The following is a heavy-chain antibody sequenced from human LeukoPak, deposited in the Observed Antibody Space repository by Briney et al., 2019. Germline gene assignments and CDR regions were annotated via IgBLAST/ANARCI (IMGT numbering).Heavy chain of an antibody. J-gene: IGHJ5*02. CDR3: ARLSDYGDYLNWFDL. CDR2: INHSGGT. Sequence: PSETLSLTCAVYGGSFSGYYWSWVRQPPGKGLEWIGEINHSGGTNYNPSLKSRVTISVDTSKNQFSLKLNSVTAADTAVYYCARLSDYGDYLNWFDLWGQGTLVTVSS. D-gene: IGHD4-17*01. CDR1: GGSFSGYY. V-gene: IGHV4-34*01.